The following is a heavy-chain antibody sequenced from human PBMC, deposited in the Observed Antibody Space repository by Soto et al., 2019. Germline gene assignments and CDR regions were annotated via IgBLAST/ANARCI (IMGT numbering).Heavy chain of an antibody. CDR1: GGSISSGGYY. V-gene: IGHV4-31*03. Sequence: QVQLQESGPGLVKPSQTLSLTCTVSGGSISSGGYYWSWIRQHPGKGLEWIGYIYYSGSTYYNPSLKSRVTISVDTSKNQFPLRLSSVTAADTAVYYCAGFIAVAGSEGCFDCWGQGTLVTVSS. CDR3: AGFIAVAGSEGCFDC. CDR2: IYYSGST. J-gene: IGHJ4*02. D-gene: IGHD6-19*01.